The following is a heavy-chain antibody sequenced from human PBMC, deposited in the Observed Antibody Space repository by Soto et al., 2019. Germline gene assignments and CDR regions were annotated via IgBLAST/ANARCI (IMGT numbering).Heavy chain of an antibody. CDR3: LSFWTDS. V-gene: IGHV3-7*03. CDR2: INEHGSEM. CDR1: GFTFSNYW. J-gene: IGHJ4*02. Sequence: GGSLRLSCAASGFTFSNYWINWVRQAPGEGLEWVANINEHGSEMHYVDSVKGRFTISRDNAKNSVYLQMNSLRAEDTAVYYCLSFWTDSWGQGSLVTVSS. D-gene: IGHD1-1*01.